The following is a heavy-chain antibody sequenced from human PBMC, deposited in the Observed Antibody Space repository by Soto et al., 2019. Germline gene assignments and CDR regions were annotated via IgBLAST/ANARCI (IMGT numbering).Heavy chain of an antibody. CDR2: IVVGSGNT. Sequence: ASVKVSCKASGFTFTSSAVQWVRQARGQRLEWIGWIVVGSGNTNYAQKFQERVTITRDMSTSTAYMELSSLRSEDTAVYYCAASLGYGGNPPYYFDYWGQGTLVTVSS. CDR1: GFTFTSSA. D-gene: IGHD4-17*01. J-gene: IGHJ4*02. V-gene: IGHV1-58*01. CDR3: AASLGYGGNPPYYFDY.